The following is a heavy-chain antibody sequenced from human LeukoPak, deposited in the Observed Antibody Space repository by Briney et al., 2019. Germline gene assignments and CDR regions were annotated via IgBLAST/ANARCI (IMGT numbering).Heavy chain of an antibody. CDR1: GGSISSYY. D-gene: IGHD3-22*01. Sequence: SETLSFICTVSGGSISSYYWSWIRQPPGKGLEWIGYIYYSGSTNYNPSLKSRVTISVDTSKNQFSLKLSSVTAADTAVYYCARLDYYDSSGYWDWGQGTLVTVSS. CDR2: IYYSGST. J-gene: IGHJ4*02. CDR3: ARLDYYDSSGYWD. V-gene: IGHV4-59*08.